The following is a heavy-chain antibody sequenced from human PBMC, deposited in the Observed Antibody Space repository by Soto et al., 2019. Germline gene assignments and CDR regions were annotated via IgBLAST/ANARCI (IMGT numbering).Heavy chain of an antibody. CDR3: ARSRGAAAGINWFDP. CDR2: INPNSGIT. CDR1: GYRFTSYY. J-gene: IGHJ5*02. V-gene: IGHV1-46*03. D-gene: IGHD6-13*01. Sequence: GASVKVSCKASGYRFTSYYIHWVRQAPGQGLEWMGIINPNSGITNYAQNFQGRVTMTRDTSTSTVYMELSSLKSEDTAVYYCARSRGAAAGINWFDPWGQGTLVTVS.